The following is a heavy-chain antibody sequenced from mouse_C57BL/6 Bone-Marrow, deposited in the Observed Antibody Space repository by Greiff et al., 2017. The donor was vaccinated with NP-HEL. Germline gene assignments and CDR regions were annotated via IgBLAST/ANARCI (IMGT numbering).Heavy chain of an antibody. D-gene: IGHD2-3*01. CDR2: ISSGSSTI. J-gene: IGHJ4*01. CDR1: GFTFSDYG. CDR3: ARRRWLPFYYAMDY. Sequence: EVQGVESGGGLVKPGGSLKLSCAASGFTFSDYGMHWVRQAPEKGLEWVAYISSGSSTIYYADTVKGRFTISRDNAKNTLFLQMTSLRSEDTAMYYCARRRWLPFYYAMDYWGQGTSVTVSS. V-gene: IGHV5-17*01.